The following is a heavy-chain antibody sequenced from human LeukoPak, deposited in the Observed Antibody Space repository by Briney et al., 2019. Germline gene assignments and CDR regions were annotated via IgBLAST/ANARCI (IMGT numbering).Heavy chain of an antibody. J-gene: IGHJ4*02. D-gene: IGHD4-11*01. CDR1: SGSISGSDYY. V-gene: IGHV4-61*09. CDR2: VYITGST. Sequence: SETLSLTCTVSSGSISGSDYYWSWIRQPAGKGLEWIGHVYITGSTNYNPSLKSRVTISVDTSKNQFSLNLTSVTAADTAVYYCARTRTVTSWFDYWGQGTLVTVSS. CDR3: ARTRTVTSWFDY.